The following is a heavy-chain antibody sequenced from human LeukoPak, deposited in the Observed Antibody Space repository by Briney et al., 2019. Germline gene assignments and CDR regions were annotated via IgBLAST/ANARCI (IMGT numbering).Heavy chain of an antibody. CDR1: GGSISSGGYY. CDR3: ARGPIVATPGTQFPWFDY. V-gene: IGHV4-30-2*01. CDR2: IYHSGST. J-gene: IGHJ4*02. D-gene: IGHD5-12*01. Sequence: PSQTLSLTCTVSGGSISSGGYYWSWIRQPPGKGLEWIGYIYHSGSTYYNPSLKSRVTISVDRSKNQFSLKLSSVTAADTAVYYCARGPIVATPGTQFPWFDYWGQGTLVTVSS.